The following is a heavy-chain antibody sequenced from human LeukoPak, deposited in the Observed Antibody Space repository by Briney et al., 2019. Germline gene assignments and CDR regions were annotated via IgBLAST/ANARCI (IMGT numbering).Heavy chain of an antibody. D-gene: IGHD5-12*01. CDR1: GYTFTSYD. Sequence: GASVKVSCKASGYTFTSYDINWVRQATGQGLEWMGWMNPNSGNTGYAQKFQGRVTITRNTSISTAYMELSSLRSEDTAVYYCAREADIEATGLYYYYYMDVWGKGTTVTVSS. V-gene: IGHV1-8*03. CDR2: MNPNSGNT. CDR3: AREADIEATGLYYYYYMDV. J-gene: IGHJ6*03.